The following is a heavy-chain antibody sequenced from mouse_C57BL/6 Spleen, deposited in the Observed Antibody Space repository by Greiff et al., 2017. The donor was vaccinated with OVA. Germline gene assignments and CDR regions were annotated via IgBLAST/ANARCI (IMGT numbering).Heavy chain of an antibody. V-gene: IGHV5-16*01. J-gene: IGHJ4*01. CDR2: INYDGSST. CDR1: GFTFSDYY. CDR3: ARGGRPDYYAMDY. Sequence: DVKLVESEGGLVQPGSSMKLSCTASGFTFSDYYMAWVRQVPEKGLEWVANINYDGSSTYYMDSMKGRFIISRDNAKNILYLQMSSLKSENTATYYCARGGRPDYYAMDYWGQGTSVTVSS.